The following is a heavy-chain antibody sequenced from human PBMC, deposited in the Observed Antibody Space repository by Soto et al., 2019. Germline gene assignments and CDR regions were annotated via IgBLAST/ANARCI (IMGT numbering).Heavy chain of an antibody. D-gene: IGHD6-19*01. Sequence: SQTLSLTCAISGDSVSSNSAAWNWIRQSPSRGLEWLGRTYYRSKWYNDYAVSVKSRITINPDTSKNQFSLQLNSVTPEDTAVYYCARSIAGAGEPEDWFDPWGQGTLVTVSS. CDR2: TYYRSKWYN. CDR3: ARSIAGAGEPEDWFDP. V-gene: IGHV6-1*01. J-gene: IGHJ5*02. CDR1: GDSVSSNSAA.